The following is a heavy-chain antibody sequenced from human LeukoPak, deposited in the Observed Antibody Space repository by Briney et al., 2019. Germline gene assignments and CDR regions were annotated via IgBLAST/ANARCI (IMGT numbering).Heavy chain of an antibody. V-gene: IGHV4-59*02. CDR3: VIGVGWQPDY. CDR1: GDSVSGYY. D-gene: IGHD2-15*01. Sequence: SETLSVTCTVFGDSVSGYYLNWVRQPRGKGLEWIGHIYKIGTTNYNPSLKSRLTISADTSKNQFSLKLRSVTAADTAVYYCVIGVGWQPDYWGQGALVTVSS. CDR2: IYKIGTT. J-gene: IGHJ4*02.